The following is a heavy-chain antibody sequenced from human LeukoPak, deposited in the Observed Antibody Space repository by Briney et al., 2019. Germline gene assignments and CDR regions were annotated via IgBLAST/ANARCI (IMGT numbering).Heavy chain of an antibody. D-gene: IGHD1-26*01. V-gene: IGHV4-30-4*02. CDR2: IYYSGST. Sequence: KPSETLSLTCTVSGGSISSGGYYWSWIRQPPGKGLEWIGYIYYSGSTYYNPSLKSRVTISVDTSKNQFSLKLSSVTTADTAVYYCARDKPGRGMDVWGQGTTVTVSS. CDR3: ARDKPGRGMDV. CDR1: GGSISSGGYY. J-gene: IGHJ6*02.